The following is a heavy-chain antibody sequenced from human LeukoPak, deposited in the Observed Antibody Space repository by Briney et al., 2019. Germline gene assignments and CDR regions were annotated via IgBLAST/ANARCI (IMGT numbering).Heavy chain of an antibody. CDR3: AKLSDSSGWYLDY. Sequence: GGSLRLSCEASGFTFSTYGMHWVRQAPGKGLEWVAVIWYDGSNKNYADSVKGRFTISRDNSKNTLYLQMNSLRAEDTAVYYCAKLSDSSGWYLDYWGQGTLVTVSS. CDR1: GFTFSTYG. CDR2: IWYDGSNK. V-gene: IGHV3-30*02. D-gene: IGHD6-19*01. J-gene: IGHJ4*02.